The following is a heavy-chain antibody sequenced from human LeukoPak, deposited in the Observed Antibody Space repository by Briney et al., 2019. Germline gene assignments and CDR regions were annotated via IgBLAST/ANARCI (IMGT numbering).Heavy chain of an antibody. CDR1: GYTLTELS. CDR2: FDPEDGET. J-gene: IGHJ3*02. Sequence: ASVKVSCKVSGYTLTELSMHWVRQAPGKGLEWMGGFDPEDGETIYAQKFQGRVTMTEDTSTDTAYMELSSLRSEDTAVYYCATGGQSIAAAGTWAFDIWGQGTMVTVSS. CDR3: ATGGQSIAAAGTWAFDI. V-gene: IGHV1-24*01. D-gene: IGHD6-13*01.